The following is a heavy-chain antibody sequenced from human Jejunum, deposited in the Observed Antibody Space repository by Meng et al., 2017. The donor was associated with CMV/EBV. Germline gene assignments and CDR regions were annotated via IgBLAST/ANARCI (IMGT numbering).Heavy chain of an antibody. CDR3: AHTPITAVRGLSVDY. V-gene: IGHV2-5*02. Sequence: FSLSTSGVGVGWIRQPPGKALECLALIYWDDDKRYSPSLKSRLTITKDTSKNQVVLTMTNMDPADTATYYCAHTPITAVRGLSVDYWGQGTLVNVSS. CDR2: IYWDDDK. J-gene: IGHJ4*02. D-gene: IGHD3-10*01. CDR1: FSLSTSGVG.